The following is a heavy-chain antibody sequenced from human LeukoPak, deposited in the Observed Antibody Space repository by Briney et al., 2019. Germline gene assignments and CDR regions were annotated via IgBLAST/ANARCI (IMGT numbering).Heavy chain of an antibody. CDR3: AKVRDIVVVVATKEFDY. Sequence: GGSLRLSCAASGFTFSDYYMSWIRQAPGKGLEWVSYISSSGSTIYYADSVKGRFTISGDNSKNTLYLQMNSLRAEDTAVYYCAKVRDIVVVVATKEFDYWGQGTLVTVSS. D-gene: IGHD2-15*01. CDR1: GFTFSDYY. J-gene: IGHJ4*02. V-gene: IGHV3-11*01. CDR2: ISSSGSTI.